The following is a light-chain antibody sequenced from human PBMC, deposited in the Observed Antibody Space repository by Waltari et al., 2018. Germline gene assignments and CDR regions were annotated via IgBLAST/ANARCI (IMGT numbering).Light chain of an antibody. CDR1: SSDVGSSNR. J-gene: IGLJ1*01. Sequence: QSALTQPASVSGSPGQSITISCTGTSSDVGSSNRVSWYQQHPGKGPTILIYEGTQRLSGVSDRVSGSKPGNTASLTLSGLQPEDEADYYCCAHAGGGTHYAFGTGTKVTVL. V-gene: IGLV2-23*01. CDR2: EGT. CDR3: CAHAGGGTHYA.